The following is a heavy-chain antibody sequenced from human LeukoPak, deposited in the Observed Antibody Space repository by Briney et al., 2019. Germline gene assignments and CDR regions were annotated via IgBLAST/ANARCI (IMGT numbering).Heavy chain of an antibody. V-gene: IGHV4-39*01. D-gene: IGHD1-26*01. CDR2: IYNSGST. Sequence: SETLSLTCAVSGGSISSSSYYWGWLRQSPGKGLEWIGSIYNSGSTYYNPSLKSRVTISIDTSKNQFSLKLSSVTAADTAVYYCATEASYSTFDYWGQGTLVTVSS. J-gene: IGHJ4*02. CDR3: ATEASYSTFDY. CDR1: GGSISSSSYY.